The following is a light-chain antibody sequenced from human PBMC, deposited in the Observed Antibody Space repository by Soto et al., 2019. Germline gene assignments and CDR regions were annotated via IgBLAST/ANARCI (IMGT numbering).Light chain of an antibody. CDR2: WAS. V-gene: IGKV4-1*01. CDR3: QQYYNTPYT. J-gene: IGKJ2*01. Sequence: DIVMTQFPDSLTVPLGERATINCKSSQSVLYSSNNKSYLAWYQHKPGQPPKVLIYWASTRESGVPDRFSGSGSGTDFTLTISSLQADDVAVYYCQQYYNTPYTFGQGTKVDIK. CDR1: QSVLYSSNNKSY.